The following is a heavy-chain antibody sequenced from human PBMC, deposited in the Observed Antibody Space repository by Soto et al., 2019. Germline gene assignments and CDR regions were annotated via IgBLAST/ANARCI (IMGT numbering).Heavy chain of an antibody. CDR2: ISSNGGST. J-gene: IGHJ4*02. CDR1: GFTFSSYA. V-gene: IGHV3-64*01. Sequence: EVQLVESGGGLVQPGGSLRLSCAASGFTFSSYAMHWVRQAPGKGLEYVSAISSNGGSTYYANSVKGRFTISRDNSKNTLYLQMGSLRAEDMAVYYCARGPGYYFDYSGQGTLVTVSS. CDR3: ARGPGYYFDY.